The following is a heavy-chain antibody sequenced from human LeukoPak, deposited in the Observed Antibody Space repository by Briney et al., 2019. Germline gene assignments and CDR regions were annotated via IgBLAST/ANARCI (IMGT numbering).Heavy chain of an antibody. J-gene: IGHJ4*02. V-gene: IGHV3-7*01. CDR1: GLTFSGSW. D-gene: IGHD3-10*01. CDR2: INEDGSEK. Sequence: GGSLRLSCAVSGLTFSGSWITWIRQAPGKGLEWVANINEDGSEKYYLDSVRGRFTISRDNAKNSLYLQMDSLRAEDTAVYYCARLFVYGSGAEAFDYWGQGALVTVSS. CDR3: ARLFVYGSGAEAFDY.